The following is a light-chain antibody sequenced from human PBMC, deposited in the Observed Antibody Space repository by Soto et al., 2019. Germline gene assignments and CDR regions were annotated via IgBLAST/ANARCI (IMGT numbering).Light chain of an antibody. V-gene: IGKV1-33*01. CDR3: QEYDNLHLFT. CDR1: QDISRY. CDR2: EAS. J-gene: IGKJ3*01. Sequence: DIPMTQSPSSLSASVGDRVTITCQASQDISRYLNWYQQKPGKAPKLLIYEASNLESGVPSRFSGSGSGTDFTFTITSLQQEDIATYYCQEYDNLHLFTFGPGTKVDIK.